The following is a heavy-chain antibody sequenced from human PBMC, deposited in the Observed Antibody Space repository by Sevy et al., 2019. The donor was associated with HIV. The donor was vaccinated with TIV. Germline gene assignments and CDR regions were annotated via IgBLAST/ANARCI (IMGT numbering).Heavy chain of an antibody. CDR1: GYTFTFYG. D-gene: IGHD1-1*01. CDR2: IDTNNGNT. J-gene: IGHJ5*02. Sequence: ASVKVSCKASGYTFTFYGVTWVRQAPGQGLEWIGWIDTNNGNTKYGLNFQDRATMTTDTSTSKAFLELRSLRPDDTAIYYCARGQLPKDYNWFDPWGQGTQVTVSS. CDR3: ARGQLPKDYNWFDP. V-gene: IGHV1-18*04.